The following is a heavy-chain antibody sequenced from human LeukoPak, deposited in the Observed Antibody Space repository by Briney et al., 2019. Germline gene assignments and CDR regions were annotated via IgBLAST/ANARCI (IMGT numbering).Heavy chain of an antibody. D-gene: IGHD3-22*01. CDR2: INPSGGSS. CDR1: GYTFTSYY. J-gene: IGHJ4*02. Sequence: ASVKASCKASGYTFTSYYMHWVRQAPGQGLEWMGIINPSGGSSSYAQKFQGRVTMTRDTSTSTVYMELSSLRSEDTAVYYCARDGYYYDSSGYYPEKKNFVYWGQGTLVTVSS. CDR3: ARDGYYYDSSGYYPEKKNFVY. V-gene: IGHV1-46*01.